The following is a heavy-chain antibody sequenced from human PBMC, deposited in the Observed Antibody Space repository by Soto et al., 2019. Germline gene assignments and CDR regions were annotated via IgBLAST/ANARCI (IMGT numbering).Heavy chain of an antibody. D-gene: IGHD6-6*01. CDR2: INPNSGGT. CDR1: GYTFTGHY. J-gene: IGHJ5*02. V-gene: IGHV1-2*02. Sequence: SVKVSCKASGYTFTGHYMHWVRQAPGQGLEWMGWINPNSGGTNYAQKFQGRVTMTRDTSISTAYMELSRLRSDDTAVYYCARDSSIAARRGFDPWGQGTRVTVSS. CDR3: ARDSSIAARRGFDP.